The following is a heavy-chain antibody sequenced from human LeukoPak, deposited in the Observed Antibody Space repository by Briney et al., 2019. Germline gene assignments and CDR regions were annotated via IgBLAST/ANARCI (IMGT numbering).Heavy chain of an antibody. CDR2: IYYSGRT. CDR3: ARGGMIRGVIHNWFDP. V-gene: IGHV4-59*01. Sequence: SETLSLTCSVSGGSISNYYWNWIRQPPGKGLEWIGYIYYSGRTNYDPSLKSRLTMSVDTSKNQLSLNLSSVIAADSAVYYCARGGMIRGVIHNWFDPWGQGILVTVSS. D-gene: IGHD3-10*01. CDR1: GGSISNYY. J-gene: IGHJ5*02.